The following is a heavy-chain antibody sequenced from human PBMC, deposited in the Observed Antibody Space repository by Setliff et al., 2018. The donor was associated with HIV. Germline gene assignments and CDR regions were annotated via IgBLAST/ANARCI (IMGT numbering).Heavy chain of an antibody. J-gene: IGHJ3*02. V-gene: IGHV4-4*07. Sequence: PSETLSLTCSVSDGSVSGYSWSWIRQPAGKGLEWIGRIYTSGTTNYNPSLKSRVTMSVDTSKNQFSLKLSSVTAADTAVYYCARAGSMVRGVIISAIDTWGQGTMVTVSS. CDR1: DGSVSGYS. CDR2: IYTSGTT. CDR3: ARAGSMVRGVIISAIDT. D-gene: IGHD3-10*01.